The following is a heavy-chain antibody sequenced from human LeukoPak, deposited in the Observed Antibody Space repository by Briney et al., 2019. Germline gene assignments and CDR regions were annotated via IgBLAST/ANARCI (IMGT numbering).Heavy chain of an antibody. J-gene: IGHJ4*02. D-gene: IGHD3-10*01. V-gene: IGHV3-30*18. CDR1: GFTFSSYG. CDR2: ISYDGSNK. CDR3: AKSRGSGLFDY. Sequence: PGGSLRLSCAASGFTFSSYGMHWVRQAPGKGLEWVAVISYDGSNKYYADSVKGRFTISRDNSKNTLYVQMNSLRAEDTAVYYCAKSRGSGLFDYWGQGTLVTVAS.